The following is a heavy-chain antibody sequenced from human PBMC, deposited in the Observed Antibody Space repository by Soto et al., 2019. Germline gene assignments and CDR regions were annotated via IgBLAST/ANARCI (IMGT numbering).Heavy chain of an antibody. CDR2: ISAYNGNT. D-gene: IGHD3-3*01. V-gene: IGHV1-18*01. Sequence: ASVKVSCKAAGYTFTSYGISWVRQAPGQGLEWMGWISAYNGNTNYAQKLQGRVTMTTDTSTSTAYMELRRLRSDDTAVYYCARGVEFWSGLNNWFDPWGQGTLVTVSS. J-gene: IGHJ5*02. CDR3: ARGVEFWSGLNNWFDP. CDR1: GYTFTSYG.